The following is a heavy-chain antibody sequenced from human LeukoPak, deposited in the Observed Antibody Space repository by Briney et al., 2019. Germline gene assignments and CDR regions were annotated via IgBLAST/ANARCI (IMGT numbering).Heavy chain of an antibody. D-gene: IGHD3-3*01. Sequence: PSETLSLTCAVYGGSFNGYYWSWIRQPPGKGLEWIGEINHSGSTNYNPSLKSRVTISVDTSKNQFSMKLSSVTAADTAVYYCASGPRRAVGTLWNWGQGTLVTVSS. CDR1: GGSFNGYY. CDR2: INHSGST. CDR3: ASGPRRAVGTLWN. J-gene: IGHJ4*02. V-gene: IGHV4-34*01.